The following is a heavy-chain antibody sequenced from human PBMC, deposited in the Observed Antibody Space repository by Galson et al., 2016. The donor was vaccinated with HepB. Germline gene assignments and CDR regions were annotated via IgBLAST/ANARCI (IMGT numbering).Heavy chain of an antibody. J-gene: IGHJ4*02. CDR3: AREDWQTGSSWYGAVH. D-gene: IGHD6-13*01. CDR1: GDSLSIYY. Sequence: ETLSLTCTVSGDSLSIYYWSWIRQSPGKGLEWIGYIHHSGSTYYKPSLKSRVTISVDTSKNQFSLRLTSVTAADTAVYYCAREDWQTGSSWYGAVHWGQGTLVTVSS. CDR2: IHHSGST. V-gene: IGHV4-59*01.